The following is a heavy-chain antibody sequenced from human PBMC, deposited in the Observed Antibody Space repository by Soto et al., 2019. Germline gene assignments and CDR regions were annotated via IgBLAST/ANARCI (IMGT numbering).Heavy chain of an antibody. J-gene: IGHJ6*02. CDR1: GFTFSSYA. V-gene: IGHV3-23*01. D-gene: IGHD5-18*01. CDR2: ISGSGGST. Sequence: GGSLRLSCAASGFTFSSYAMSWVRQAPGKGLEWVSAISGSGGSTYYADSVKGRFTISRDNSKNTLYLQMNSLRAEDTAVYYCAKKRGYSYGFVREFYYYGMDVWGQGTTVTVSS. CDR3: AKKRGYSYGFVREFYYYGMDV.